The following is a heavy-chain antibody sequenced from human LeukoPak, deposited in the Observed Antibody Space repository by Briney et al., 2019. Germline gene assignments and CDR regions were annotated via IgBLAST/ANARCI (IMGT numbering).Heavy chain of an antibody. CDR1: GGSISSYY. V-gene: IGHV4-59*01. Sequence: SETLSLTCTVSGGSISSYYWSWIRQPPGKGLEWIGYIYYSGSTNYNPSLKSRVTISVDTSKNQFPLKLSSVTAADTAVYYCARGLRGYYYYYMDVWGKGTTVTVSS. J-gene: IGHJ6*03. CDR3: ARGLRGYYYYYMDV. D-gene: IGHD1-26*01. CDR2: IYYSGST.